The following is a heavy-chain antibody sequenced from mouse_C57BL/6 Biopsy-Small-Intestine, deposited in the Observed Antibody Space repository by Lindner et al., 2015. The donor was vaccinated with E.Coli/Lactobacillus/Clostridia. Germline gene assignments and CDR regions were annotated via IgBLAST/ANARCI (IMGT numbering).Heavy chain of an antibody. Sequence: VQLQESGTELVKPGASVKLSCKASGYTFTSYWMHWVKQRPGQGLEWIGNIYPMNGVTNYYERFKTKATLTVDRSSITAYMQLSSLTSEDSAVYYCARGDCFGSSWYFDVWGAGTTVTVSS. CDR3: ARGDCFGSSWYFDV. D-gene: IGHD1-1*01. CDR1: GYTFTSYW. CDR2: IYPMNGVT. J-gene: IGHJ1*01. V-gene: IGHV1-53*01.